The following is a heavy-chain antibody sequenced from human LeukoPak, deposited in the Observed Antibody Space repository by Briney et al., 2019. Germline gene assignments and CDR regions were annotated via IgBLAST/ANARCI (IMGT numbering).Heavy chain of an antibody. Sequence: RGSLRHSCAAPGFTFSSYAMYWVRQAPGKGRERGAVISYDGSDKFYADSVKGRFTTSRDSSKNTLYLQMNSLRPEDTAVYYCARARPSMWIDYWGQGTLVTVSS. CDR3: ARARPSMWIDY. V-gene: IGHV3-30*04. CDR2: ISYDGSDK. J-gene: IGHJ4*02. D-gene: IGHD5-12*01. CDR1: GFTFSSYA.